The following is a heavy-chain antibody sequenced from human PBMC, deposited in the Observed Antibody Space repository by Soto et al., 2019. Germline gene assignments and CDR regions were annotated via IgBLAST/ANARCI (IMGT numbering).Heavy chain of an antibody. Sequence: QVQLQQSGPGLVRPSETLSLTCTVSGGSFSDNYWNWLRHSPGKGLGWIGDVYSSGRTNNNPSFGSRVTMSIDTAKNQFALKLTSVTAADTAVYYCARTRRDTIFGVVIFGWFDPWGQGARVIVSS. CDR3: ARTRRDTIFGVVIFGWFDP. J-gene: IGHJ5*02. CDR1: GGSFSDNY. V-gene: IGHV4-59*01. D-gene: IGHD3-3*01. CDR2: VYSSGRT.